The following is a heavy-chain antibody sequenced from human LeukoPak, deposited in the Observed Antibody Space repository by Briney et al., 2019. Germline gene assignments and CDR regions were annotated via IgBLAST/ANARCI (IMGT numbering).Heavy chain of an antibody. CDR2: ISSSSSYI. D-gene: IGHD3-3*01. CDR3: ARDGGLRFLEWLSYFDY. Sequence: GGSLRLSCAASGFTFSSYAMSWVRQAPGKGLEWVSSISSSSSYIYYADSVKGRFTISRDNAKNSLYLQMNSLRAEDTAVYYCARDGGLRFLEWLSYFDYWGQGTLVTVSS. V-gene: IGHV3-21*01. CDR1: GFTFSSYA. J-gene: IGHJ4*02.